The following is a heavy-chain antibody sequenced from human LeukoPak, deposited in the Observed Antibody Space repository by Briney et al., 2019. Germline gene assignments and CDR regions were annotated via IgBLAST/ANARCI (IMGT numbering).Heavy chain of an antibody. CDR1: GFTFSSYE. CDR2: ISSSGSTT. CDR3: ARGDGLDAFDI. V-gene: IGHV3-48*03. J-gene: IGHJ3*02. D-gene: IGHD3-9*01. Sequence: GGSLRLSCAASGFTFSSYEMNWVRQAPGKGLEWVSYISSSGSTTYYADSVKGRFTISRDNAKNSLYLQMNSLRAEDTAVDYCARGDGLDAFDIWGQGTMVTVSS.